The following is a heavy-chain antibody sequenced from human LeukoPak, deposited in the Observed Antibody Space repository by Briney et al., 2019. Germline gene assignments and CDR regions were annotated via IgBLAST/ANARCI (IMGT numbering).Heavy chain of an antibody. CDR1: GGSISSYY. V-gene: IGHV4-59*01. CDR3: ARWDTVTTANNWFDP. CDR2: IYYSGST. D-gene: IGHD4-11*01. Sequence: KASEILSLTCTVSGGSISSYYWSWIRQPPGKGLEWIGYIYYSGSTNYNPSLKSRVTISVDTSKNQFSLKLSSVTAADTAVYYCARWDTVTTANNWFDPWGQGTLVTVSS. J-gene: IGHJ5*02.